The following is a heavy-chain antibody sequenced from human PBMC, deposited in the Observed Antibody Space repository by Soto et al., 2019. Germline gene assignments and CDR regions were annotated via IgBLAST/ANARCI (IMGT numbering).Heavy chain of an antibody. D-gene: IGHD3-3*01. J-gene: IGHJ6*03. V-gene: IGHV1-8*01. CDR2: MNPNSGNT. CDR1: GYTFTSYD. CDR3: AATGPGSTIFGVADYYYMDV. Sequence: ASVKVSCKASGYTFTSYDINWVRQATGQGLEWMGWMNPNSGNTGYAQKFQGRVTMTRNTSISTAYMELSSLRSEDTAVYYCAATGPGSTIFGVADYYYMDVWGKGTTVTVSS.